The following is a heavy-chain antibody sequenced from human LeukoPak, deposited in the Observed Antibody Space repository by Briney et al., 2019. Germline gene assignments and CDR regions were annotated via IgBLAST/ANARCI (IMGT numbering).Heavy chain of an antibody. Sequence: SETLSFTCTVSGGSISSSSYYWGWIRQPPGKGLEWIGSIYYSGSTYYNPSLKSRVTISVDTSKNQYSLKLSSVTAADTAVYYCARADTALYYDFWSGFDGRAFDIWGQGTMVTVSS. J-gene: IGHJ3*02. CDR1: GGSISSSSYY. V-gene: IGHV4-39*01. D-gene: IGHD3-3*01. CDR2: IYYSGST. CDR3: ARADTALYYDFWSGFDGRAFDI.